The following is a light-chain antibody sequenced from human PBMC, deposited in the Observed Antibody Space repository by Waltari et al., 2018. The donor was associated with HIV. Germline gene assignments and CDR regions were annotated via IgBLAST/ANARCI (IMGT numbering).Light chain of an antibody. CDR1: RTNIGSTT. CDR3: ATWDDSLNGRV. CDR2: SNY. J-gene: IGLJ3*02. V-gene: IGLV1-44*01. Sequence: QSVLTQPPSASGPPGQRVTLSCSGCRTNIGSTTVNWYQQLQGTAPKLLIYSNYHRPSGVPDRFSGSKSGTSASLAISGLQSEDEADYYCATWDDSLNGRVFGGGTKLTVL.